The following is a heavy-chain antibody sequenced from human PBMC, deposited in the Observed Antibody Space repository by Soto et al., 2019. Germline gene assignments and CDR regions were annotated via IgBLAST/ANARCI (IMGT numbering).Heavy chain of an antibody. D-gene: IGHD3-10*01. V-gene: IGHV1-69*13. J-gene: IGHJ6*02. CDR2: IIPIFGTA. CDR3: ARNYQGPYGFRPYYYYGMDV. CDR1: GGTFSSYA. Sequence: SVKVSCKASGGTFSSYAISWVRQAPGQGLEWMGGIIPIFGTANYAQKFQGRVTITADESTSTAYMELSSLRSEDTAVYYCARNYQGPYGFRPYYYYGMDVWGQGTTVTVSS.